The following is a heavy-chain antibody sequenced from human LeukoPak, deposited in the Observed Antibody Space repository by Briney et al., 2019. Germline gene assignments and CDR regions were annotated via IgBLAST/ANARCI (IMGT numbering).Heavy chain of an antibody. Sequence: ASVKVSCKAFGYIFTSYGISWVRQAPGQGLEWMGWISTYNGSTNYAQKFQGRVTMTTDTSTSTAYTELRSLRSDDTAVYYCARYSEDYYDSSGYYGMEVWGQGTTVTVSS. CDR2: ISTYNGST. CDR3: ARYSEDYYDSSGYYGMEV. J-gene: IGHJ6*02. CDR1: GYIFTSYG. D-gene: IGHD3-22*01. V-gene: IGHV1-18*01.